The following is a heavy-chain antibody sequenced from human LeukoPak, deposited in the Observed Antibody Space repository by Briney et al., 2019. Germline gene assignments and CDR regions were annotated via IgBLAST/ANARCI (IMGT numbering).Heavy chain of an antibody. V-gene: IGHV3-33*01. CDR1: GFTFSYFG. Sequence: GGSLRLSCVASGFTFSYFGMHWVRQAPGKGLEWVAVIWYDGSNTYYADSVKGRFTISRDNSKNTLYLQMNSLRAEDTAVYYCARDPIGSRWPYYFDYWGQGTLVTVSS. CDR2: IWYDGSNT. D-gene: IGHD6-13*01. CDR3: ARDPIGSRWPYYFDY. J-gene: IGHJ4*02.